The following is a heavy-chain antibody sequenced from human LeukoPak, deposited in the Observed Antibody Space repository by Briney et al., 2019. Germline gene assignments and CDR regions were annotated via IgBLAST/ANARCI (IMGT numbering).Heavy chain of an antibody. J-gene: IGHJ3*02. CDR1: GFTFSSYE. CDR3: AKLRGKDGVRDSYDI. D-gene: IGHD2-21*01. V-gene: IGHV3-48*03. Sequence: PGRTLRLSCAASGFTFSSYEMNCVPQAPGKGLEWVSYISSSGSTIYYADSVKGRFTIARHNFKNTLYLQMNSLISEHTALYPCAKLRGKDGVRDSYDIWGQGTMVTVSS. CDR2: ISSSGSTI.